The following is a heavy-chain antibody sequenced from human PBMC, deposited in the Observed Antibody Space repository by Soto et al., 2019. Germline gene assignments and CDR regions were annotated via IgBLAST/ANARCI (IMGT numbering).Heavy chain of an antibody. J-gene: IGHJ6*02. V-gene: IGHV1-69*12. CDR1: GSTFSSYA. Sequence: QVQRVQSGAEVKKPGSSVKVSCKASGSTFSSYAISWVRQAPGQGLEWMGGIIPIFGTANYAQKFQGRVTITADESTSTAYMELSSLRSQDTAVYYCASHSGWNYYDGMDVWGQGTTVTVSS. CDR3: ASHSGWNYYDGMDV. CDR2: IIPIFGTA. D-gene: IGHD3-22*01.